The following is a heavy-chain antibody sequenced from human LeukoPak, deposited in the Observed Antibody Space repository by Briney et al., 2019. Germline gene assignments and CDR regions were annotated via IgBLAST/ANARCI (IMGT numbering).Heavy chain of an antibody. CDR1: GFSFSTYA. Sequence: GGSLRLSCAASGFSFSTYAMNWVRQAPGKGLEWVSYISSSSSVTYYADSVKGRFTTSRDNAKNSLYLQMNGLRAEDTAVYYCARDYKGVDYWGQGTLVTVSS. J-gene: IGHJ4*02. CDR3: ARDYKGVDY. CDR2: ISSSSSVT. D-gene: IGHD1-1*01. V-gene: IGHV3-48*01.